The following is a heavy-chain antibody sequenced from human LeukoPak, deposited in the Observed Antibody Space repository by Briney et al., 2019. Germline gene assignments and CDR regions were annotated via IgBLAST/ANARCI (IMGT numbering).Heavy chain of an antibody. CDR2: IYYGGST. D-gene: IGHD6-19*01. CDR3: ARVVAVAGISDY. V-gene: IGHV4-39*01. CDR1: GGSISNYY. J-gene: IGHJ4*02. Sequence: PSETLSLTCTVSGGSISNYYWGWIRQPSGKGLEWIGSIYYGGSTYYNPSLKSRVTISVDTSRNQFSLKLSSVTAADTAVYYCARVVAVAGISDYWGQGTLVTVSS.